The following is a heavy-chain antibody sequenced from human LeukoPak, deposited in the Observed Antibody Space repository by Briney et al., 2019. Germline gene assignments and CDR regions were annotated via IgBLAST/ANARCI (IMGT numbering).Heavy chain of an antibody. D-gene: IGHD3-10*01. CDR2: ISGNGANK. V-gene: IGHV3-23*01. Sequence: GGSLRLSCAVSGFAFENFAMNWVGQAPGKGPEWVSVISGNGANKHYADSMKGRFAISRDNSKNTLYLQMNSLRAEDTAVYYCAKTIWFGELSIDYWGQGTLVTVSS. CDR1: GFAFENFA. J-gene: IGHJ4*02. CDR3: AKTIWFGELSIDY.